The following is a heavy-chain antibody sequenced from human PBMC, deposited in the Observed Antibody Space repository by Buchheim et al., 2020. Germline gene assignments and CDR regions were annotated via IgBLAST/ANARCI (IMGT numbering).Heavy chain of an antibody. CDR2: ISGSGGST. Sequence: EVQLVESGGGLVQPGGSLRLSCAASGFAFSSYAMSWVRQAPGKGLEWVSAISGSGGSTYYADSVKGRFTISRGNSKNTLYLQMNSLRAEDTAVYYCAKPLRFLGWLPSYYFDYWGQGTL. V-gene: IGHV3-23*04. CDR3: AKPLRFLGWLPSYYFDY. CDR1: GFAFSSYA. J-gene: IGHJ4*02. D-gene: IGHD3-3*01.